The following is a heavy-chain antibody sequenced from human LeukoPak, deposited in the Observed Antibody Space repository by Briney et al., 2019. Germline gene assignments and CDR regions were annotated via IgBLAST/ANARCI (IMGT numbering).Heavy chain of an antibody. Sequence: GESLKISCKASGYSFTNYWIGWVRQMPGKGLEWMGIIYPDDSDTRYSPSFQGQVTISADKSITTAYLQWSSLKASDTAIYFCARHYYNDNTLLDFWGQGTLVTVSS. CDR1: GYSFTNYW. CDR2: IYPDDSDT. CDR3: ARHYYNDNTLLDF. V-gene: IGHV5-51*01. D-gene: IGHD3-22*01. J-gene: IGHJ4*02.